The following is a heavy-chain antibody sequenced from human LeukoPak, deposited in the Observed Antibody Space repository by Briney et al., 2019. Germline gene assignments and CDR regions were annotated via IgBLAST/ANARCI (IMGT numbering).Heavy chain of an antibody. J-gene: IGHJ4*02. Sequence: GGSLRLSCAASGFTFSTYSMNWVGQAPGKGLEWLSSISSSSDYIYYADSVKGRFTISRDNAKNSLYLQMNSLRADDTAVYYCARRAGDSSFQWGFDFWGQGTLVTVSS. CDR1: GFTFSTYS. V-gene: IGHV3-21*03. CDR3: ARRAGDSSFQWGFDF. D-gene: IGHD2-21*02. CDR2: ISSSSDYI.